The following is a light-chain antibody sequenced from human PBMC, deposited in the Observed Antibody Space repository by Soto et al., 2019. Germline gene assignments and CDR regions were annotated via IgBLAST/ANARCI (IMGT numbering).Light chain of an antibody. Sequence: QSALTQPASVSGSPGQSITISCTGTSGDIGGYNYVSWYQQHPGKAPKLLISEVTNRPSGVSNRFSGSKSGNTASLTISGLQAEDEADYYCAAWDDTLVAYVFGTGTKVTVL. CDR1: SGDIGGYNY. J-gene: IGLJ1*01. CDR3: AAWDDTLVAYV. V-gene: IGLV2-14*01. CDR2: EVT.